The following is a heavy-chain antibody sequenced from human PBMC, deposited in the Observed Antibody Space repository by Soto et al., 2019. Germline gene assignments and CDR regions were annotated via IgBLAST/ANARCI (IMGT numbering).Heavy chain of an antibody. D-gene: IGHD2-2*01. V-gene: IGHV5-51*01. Sequence: PGESLKISCKGSGYSFTSYWIGWVRQMPGKGLEWMGIIYPGDSDTRYSPSFQGQVTISADKSISTAYLQWSSLKASDTAMYYCARRYCSSTSCYEGQLDYWGQGTLVTVSS. CDR2: IYPGDSDT. CDR1: GYSFTSYW. J-gene: IGHJ4*02. CDR3: ARRYCSSTSCYEGQLDY.